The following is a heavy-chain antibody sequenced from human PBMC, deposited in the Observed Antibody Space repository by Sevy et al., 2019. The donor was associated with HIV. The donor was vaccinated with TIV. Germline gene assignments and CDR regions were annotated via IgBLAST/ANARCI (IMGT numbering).Heavy chain of an antibody. CDR2: IYTSGST. CDR3: ASSVRVHGDLLFDY. Sequence: SESLSLTCTVSGGSISSYYWSCIRQPAGKGLEWIGRIYTSGSTNYNPSLKSRVTMSVDTSKNQFSLKLSSVTAADTAVYYCASSVRVHGDLLFDYWGQGTLVTVSS. V-gene: IGHV4-4*07. J-gene: IGHJ4*02. CDR1: GGSISSYY. D-gene: IGHD2-21*01.